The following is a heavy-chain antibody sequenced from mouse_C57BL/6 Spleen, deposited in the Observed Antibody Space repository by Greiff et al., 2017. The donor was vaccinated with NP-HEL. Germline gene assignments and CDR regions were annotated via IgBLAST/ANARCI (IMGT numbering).Heavy chain of an antibody. V-gene: IGHV1-64*01. Sequence: QVQLQQPGAELVKPGASVKLSCKASGYTFTSYWMHWVKQRPGQGLEWIGMIHPNSGSTNYNEKFKSKATLTVDKPSSTAYMQLSSLTSEDSAVYYCAREGYDGGFDYWGQGTTLTVSS. J-gene: IGHJ2*01. CDR1: GYTFTSYW. D-gene: IGHD2-2*01. CDR2: IHPNSGST. CDR3: AREGYDGGFDY.